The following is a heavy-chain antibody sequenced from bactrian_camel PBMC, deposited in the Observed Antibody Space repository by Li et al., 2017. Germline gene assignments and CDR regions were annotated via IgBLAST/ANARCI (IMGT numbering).Heavy chain of an antibody. Sequence: QVQLVESGGGSVQAGGSLKLSCTSSGKTNVLNCMGWYRQAPGKEREGVAVIDSDGSTDYADSVKGRFTISRDNTKNTLFLQMDGLKPEDTAMYFCAGDSTVTRACYCIGDYCYTPVSGYWGQGTQVTVS. CDR2: IDSDGST. D-gene: IGHD2*01. V-gene: IGHV3S53*01. CDR3: AGDSTVTRACYCIGDYCYTPVSGY. J-gene: IGHJ6*01. CDR1: GKTNVLNC.